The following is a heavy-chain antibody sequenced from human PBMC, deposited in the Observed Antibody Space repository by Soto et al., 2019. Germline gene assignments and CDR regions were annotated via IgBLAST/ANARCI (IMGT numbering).Heavy chain of an antibody. CDR1: GFTFSDYY. J-gene: IGHJ6*02. CDR3: ARYSGYDYYYYYGMDV. Sequence: QVQLVESGGGVVQPGRSLSLSCAASGFTFSDYYMSWIRQAPGKGLEWVSYISSSGSTIYYADSVKGRFTISRDNAKNSLYLQMNSLRAEDTAVYYCARYSGYDYYYYYGMDVWGQGTTVTVSS. D-gene: IGHD5-12*01. CDR2: ISSSGSTI. V-gene: IGHV3-11*01.